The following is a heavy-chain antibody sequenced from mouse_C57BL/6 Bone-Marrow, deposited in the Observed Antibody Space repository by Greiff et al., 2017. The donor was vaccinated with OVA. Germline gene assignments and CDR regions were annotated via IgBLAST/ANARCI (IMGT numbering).Heavy chain of an antibody. D-gene: IGHD3-2*02. CDR2: IYPRSGNT. Sequence: VQLQQSGAELARPGASVKLSCKASGYTFTSYGISWVKQRPGQGLEWIGEIYPRSGNTYYNEKFKGKATLTTDKSSSTAYMELRSLTSEDSAVYFCARRSSGYYAMDYWGQGTSVTVSS. J-gene: IGHJ4*01. CDR1: GYTFTSYG. CDR3: ARRSSGYYAMDY. V-gene: IGHV1-81*01.